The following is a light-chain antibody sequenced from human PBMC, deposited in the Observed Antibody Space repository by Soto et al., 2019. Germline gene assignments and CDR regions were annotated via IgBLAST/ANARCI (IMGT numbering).Light chain of an antibody. CDR1: QGVAGN. CDR3: QQYNGWAPMNT. J-gene: IGKJ2*01. Sequence: DIVMTQSPATLSVSPGERATLSCRASQGVAGNLAWYQQQPGQAPSLLIYSASTRATAIPARFTRSGSGTGCTLTIIRRQPEDVEISYYQQYNGWAPMNTLGQGTKLEIK. V-gene: IGKV3-15*01. CDR2: SAS.